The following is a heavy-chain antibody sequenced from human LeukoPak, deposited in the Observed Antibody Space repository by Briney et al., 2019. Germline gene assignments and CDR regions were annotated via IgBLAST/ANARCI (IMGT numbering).Heavy chain of an antibody. CDR2: ISPSSSSI. Sequence: GGSLRLSCAASGFTFSSYSRNWVRQGPGKGLEWVTYISPSSSSIYSADSVKGRFTISRDNAKNSLYLQMNLLRDEDTAVYYCARAAYASSPDYWGQGTLVTVSS. V-gene: IGHV3-48*02. J-gene: IGHJ4*02. D-gene: IGHD2-2*01. CDR3: ARAAYASSPDY. CDR1: GFTFSSYS.